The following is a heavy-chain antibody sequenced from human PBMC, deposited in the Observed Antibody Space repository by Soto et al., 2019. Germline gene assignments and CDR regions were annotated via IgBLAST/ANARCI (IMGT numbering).Heavy chain of an antibody. V-gene: IGHV4-30-4*01. D-gene: IGHD3-10*01. CDR2: IYYSGST. CDR1: GGSISSGDYY. Sequence: QVQLQESGPGLVKPSQTLSLTCTVSGGSISSGDYYWSWIRQPPGKGLEWIGYIYYSGSTYYNPSLKSRVXXSXDQXKNQFSLKLSSVTAADTAVYYCARGDYYGSGSFDIWGQGTMVTVSS. CDR3: ARGDYYGSGSFDI. J-gene: IGHJ3*02.